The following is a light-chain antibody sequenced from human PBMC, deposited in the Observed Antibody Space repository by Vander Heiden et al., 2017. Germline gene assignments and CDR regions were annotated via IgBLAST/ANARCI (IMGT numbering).Light chain of an antibody. CDR1: QSVTSF. J-gene: IGKJ3*01. CDR3: QQRSTWPFT. Sequence: EIVFTQSPVTLSLSPGERATLSCRASQSVTSFLAWYQQKPGQAPRLLIFDASRRATGIPARFSGSGSGTDFTLTISSLEPEDFAVYFCQQRSTWPFTFGPGTKVD. CDR2: DAS. V-gene: IGKV3-11*01.